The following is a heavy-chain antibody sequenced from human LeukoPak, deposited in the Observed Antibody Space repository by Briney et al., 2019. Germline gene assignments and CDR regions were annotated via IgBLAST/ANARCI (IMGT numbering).Heavy chain of an antibody. V-gene: IGHV3-23*01. Sequence: PGGSLRLSCAASGFTFSSYAMSWVRQAPGKGLEWVSAISGSGGSTYYADSVKGRFTISRDNSKNTLYLQMNSLRAEDTAVYYCAKDLVRAFYSNSPSAFDYWGQGTLVTVSS. CDR3: AKDLVRAFYSNSPSAFDY. J-gene: IGHJ4*02. D-gene: IGHD6-6*01. CDR1: GFTFSSYA. CDR2: ISGSGGST.